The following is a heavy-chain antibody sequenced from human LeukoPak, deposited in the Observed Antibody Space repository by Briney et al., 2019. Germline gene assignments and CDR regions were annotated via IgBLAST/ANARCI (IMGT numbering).Heavy chain of an antibody. CDR2: ISSSSSYI. Sequence: GGSLRLSCAASGFTFSSYSMNWVRQAPGKGLEWVSSISSSSSYIYYADSVKGRFTISRDNAKNSLYLQMNSLRAEDTAVYYCARIGRDCSSTSCYTGIYYGMDVWGQGTTVTVS. D-gene: IGHD2-2*02. V-gene: IGHV3-21*01. CDR3: ARIGRDCSSTSCYTGIYYGMDV. J-gene: IGHJ6*02. CDR1: GFTFSSYS.